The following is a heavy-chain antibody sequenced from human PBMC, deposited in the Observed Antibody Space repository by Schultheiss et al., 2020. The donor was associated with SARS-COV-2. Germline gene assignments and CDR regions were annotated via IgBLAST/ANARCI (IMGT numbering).Heavy chain of an antibody. CDR3: ARVGSRGYSSSWYRD. CDR2: ISGSGSPI. J-gene: IGHJ4*02. V-gene: IGHV3-48*04. CDR1: GFTFSRYW. Sequence: GGSLRLSCAVSGFTFSRYWITWVRQAPRKRPEWLSYISGSGSPIYYADSVKGRFTISRDNAKNSLYLQMDSLRAEDTAVYYCARVGSRGYSSSWYRDWGQGTLVTVSS. D-gene: IGHD6-13*01.